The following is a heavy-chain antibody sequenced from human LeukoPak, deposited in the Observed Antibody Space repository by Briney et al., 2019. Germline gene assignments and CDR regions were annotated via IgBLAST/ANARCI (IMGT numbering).Heavy chain of an antibody. CDR2: ISHSGGT. J-gene: IGHJ5*02. CDR1: GGSISSGDYY. D-gene: IGHD2-15*01. V-gene: IGHV4-30-4*01. Sequence: SQTLSLTCTVSGGSISSGDYYWSWIRQPPGQGLEWIAYISHSGGTYYNPSLKSRATISLDTSRNQFSLKLSSVTAADTAVYYLARDFPGGPSYPWGQGTLVTVSS. CDR3: ARDFPGGPSYP.